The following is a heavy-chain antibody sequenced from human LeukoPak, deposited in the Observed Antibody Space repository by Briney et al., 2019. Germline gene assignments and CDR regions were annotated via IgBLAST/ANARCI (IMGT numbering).Heavy chain of an antibody. CDR3: ARDAGTHTAMYYYYYYMDV. D-gene: IGHD5-18*01. CDR2: IYYSGST. J-gene: IGHJ6*03. CDR1: GGSISSYH. V-gene: IGHV4-59*01. Sequence: MASETLSLTCTVSGGSISSYHWSWIRQPPGKGLEWIGNIYYSGSTNYNPSLKSRVTISVDTSKNQFSLKLNSVTAADTAVYYCARDAGTHTAMYYYYYYMDVWGKGTTVTVSS.